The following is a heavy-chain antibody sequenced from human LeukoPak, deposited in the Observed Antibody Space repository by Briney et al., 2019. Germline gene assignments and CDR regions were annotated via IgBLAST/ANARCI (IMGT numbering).Heavy chain of an antibody. CDR3: ARQGSDTEDAFDI. D-gene: IGHD5-18*01. V-gene: IGHV4-34*01. J-gene: IGHJ3*02. Sequence: SETLSLTCAVYGGSFSGYYWSWIRQPPGKGLEWIGEINHSGSTNYNPSLKSRVTISVDTPKNQFSLKLSSVTAADTAVYYCARQGSDTEDAFDIWGQGTMVTVSS. CDR1: GGSFSGYY. CDR2: INHSGST.